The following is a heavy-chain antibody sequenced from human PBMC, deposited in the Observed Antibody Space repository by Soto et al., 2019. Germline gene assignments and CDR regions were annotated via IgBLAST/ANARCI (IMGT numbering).Heavy chain of an antibody. Sequence: QVQLVQSGPEVMKPGASVKVSCKASGYTFTTYGISWVRLAPGQGLEWLGWISGYNGQTNYAPRFRDSFTLTTDTSTRTTNMELRSLRSDDTAIYFCARDNRKELWVEGLNAMDVWGQGTTVTVSS. CDR1: GYTFTTYG. CDR2: ISGYNGQT. V-gene: IGHV1-18*01. CDR3: ARDNRKELWVEGLNAMDV. J-gene: IGHJ6*02. D-gene: IGHD2-21*01.